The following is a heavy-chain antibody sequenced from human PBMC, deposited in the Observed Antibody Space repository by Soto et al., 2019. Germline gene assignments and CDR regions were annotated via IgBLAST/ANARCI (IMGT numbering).Heavy chain of an antibody. CDR2: IHYGGST. V-gene: IGHV4-61*01. D-gene: IGHD2-21*01. CDR3: AASCVGCGGFNYYGMDV. J-gene: IGHJ6*02. CDR1: GGSLRINNYY. Sequence: SETLSLTCSVSGGSLRINNYYWSWIRQPPGKGLEWIGYIHYGGSTNYNPSLKSRVTISVDTSKNQFSLKLSSVTAADTAVYYCAASCVGCGGFNYYGMDVWGQGTTVTVSS.